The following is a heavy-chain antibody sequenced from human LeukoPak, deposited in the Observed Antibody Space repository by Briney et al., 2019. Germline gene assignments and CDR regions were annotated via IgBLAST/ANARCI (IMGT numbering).Heavy chain of an antibody. V-gene: IGHV4-38-2*01. CDR1: GYSISSGYY. CDR2: IYHSGST. CDR3: AKTYSYGFTRPHFKNWFDP. D-gene: IGHD5-18*01. Sequence: SETLSLTCAVSGYSISSGYYWGWIRQPPGKGLEWFGSIYHSGSTYYKPSLKSRVTISVDTSKNQFSLKMSSVTAADTAVYYCAKTYSYGFTRPHFKNWFDPWGQGTLVTVSS. J-gene: IGHJ5*02.